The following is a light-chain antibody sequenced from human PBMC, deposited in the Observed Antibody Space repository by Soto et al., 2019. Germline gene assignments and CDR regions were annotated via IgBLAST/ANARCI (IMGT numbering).Light chain of an antibody. CDR1: QDVDNS. V-gene: IGKV1-9*01. Sequence: DIQLTQSPSFLSASVGDRVIITCRASQDVDNSLAWYQQKPGKAPKLLMYAASTLQRGDPSRFSGSRSGTEFTLIIYSLQPEDFATYFCQYVKSSPLSFGGGTKVEIK. J-gene: IGKJ4*01. CDR2: AAS. CDR3: QYVKSSPLS.